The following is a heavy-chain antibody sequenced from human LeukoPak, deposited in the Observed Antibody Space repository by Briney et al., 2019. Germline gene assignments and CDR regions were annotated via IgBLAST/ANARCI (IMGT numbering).Heavy chain of an antibody. CDR2: ISSGGGTT. D-gene: IGHD6-25*01. V-gene: IGHV3-64D*06. CDR3: VRASGWFDP. Sequence: GGSLRFSCSASGFTFSNYAMHWVRQAPGKGLEYVSAISSGGGTTYYADSVKGRFTISRDTSKNTLYLQMTSLKPEDTALYYCVRASGWFDPWGQGTLVTVSS. J-gene: IGHJ5*02. CDR1: GFTFSNYA.